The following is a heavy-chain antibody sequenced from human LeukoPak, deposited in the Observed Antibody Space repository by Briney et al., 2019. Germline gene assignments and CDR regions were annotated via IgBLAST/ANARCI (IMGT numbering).Heavy chain of an antibody. D-gene: IGHD3-16*02. CDR2: IKHDGREK. Sequence: GESLRLSCVASGLTFSGQWLNWVRQAPGQGLEWVANIKHDGREKYYVDSVKGRFTISRDDGQNSLSLHMNSVRAEDTAVYYCGYTNNFYHWGQGALVVVSA. J-gene: IGHJ4*02. CDR1: GLTFSGQW. V-gene: IGHV3-7*01. CDR3: GYTNNFYH.